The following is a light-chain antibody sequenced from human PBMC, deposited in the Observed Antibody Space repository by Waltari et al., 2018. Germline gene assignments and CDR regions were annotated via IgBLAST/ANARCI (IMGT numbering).Light chain of an antibody. CDR3: QTWDTGTHVV. CDR2: VSSAGSH. V-gene: IGLV4-69*01. J-gene: IGLJ2*01. CDR1: SGHSSYA. Sequence: QVVLTQSPSASASLGASVKLTCTLSSGHSSYAIAWHQQQPEKGPRYLMKVSSAGSHQNGDGIPDRFSGSSSGTERYLTISSVQSEDEADYYCQTWDTGTHVVFGGGTKLTVL.